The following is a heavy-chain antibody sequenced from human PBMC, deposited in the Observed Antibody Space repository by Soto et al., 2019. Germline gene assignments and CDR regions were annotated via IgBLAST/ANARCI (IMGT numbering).Heavy chain of an antibody. Sequence: GGSLRLSCAASGITFSNFWMCWVRQAPGKGLEWVANIKQDGTDKYYMDSVKGRFTISRDNAKNSLYLQMNGLRAEDTAVYYCARVSYDDRETSYYYYYMDVWGKGTTVTVSS. CDR2: IKQDGTDK. CDR3: ARVSYDDRETSYYYYYMDV. D-gene: IGHD3-3*01. J-gene: IGHJ6*03. CDR1: GITFSNFW. V-gene: IGHV3-7*01.